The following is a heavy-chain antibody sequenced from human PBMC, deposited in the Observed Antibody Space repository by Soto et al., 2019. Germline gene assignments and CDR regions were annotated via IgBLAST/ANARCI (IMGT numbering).Heavy chain of an antibody. CDR1: GGSISSYY. Sequence: TLSLTCTVSGGSISSYYWSWIRQPPGKGMEWIGYIYYSGSTNYNTSLKSRVTISVDKNKNKFSLKLSSVTAADTAVYYFVCCLPLWFGEFPPFDYWGQGTLVTVSS. V-gene: IGHV4-59*08. D-gene: IGHD3-10*01. J-gene: IGHJ4*02. CDR2: IYYSGST. CDR3: VCCLPLWFGEFPPFDY.